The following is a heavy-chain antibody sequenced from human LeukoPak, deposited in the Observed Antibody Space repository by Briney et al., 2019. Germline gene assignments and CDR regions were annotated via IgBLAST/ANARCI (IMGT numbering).Heavy chain of an antibody. CDR3: ARPYDSSGYYIRGAFDI. D-gene: IGHD3-22*01. CDR2: INHSGST. J-gene: IGHJ3*02. V-gene: IGHV4-34*01. Sequence: PSETLSLTCAVYGGSFSGYYWSWIRQPPGKGLEWIGEINHSGSTGYNPSLKSRVSISVETSKNQFSLRLSSVTAADTAVYYCARPYDSSGYYIRGAFDIWGQGAMVTVS. CDR1: GGSFSGYY.